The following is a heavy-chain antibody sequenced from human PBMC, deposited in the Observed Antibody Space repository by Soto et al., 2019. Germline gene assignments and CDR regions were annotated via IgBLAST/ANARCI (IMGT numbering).Heavy chain of an antibody. Sequence: VQLVESGGGVVQPGRSLRLSCAASGFTFSDYAMHWVRQAPGKGLEWVAVVSHDGRNTHYADSVKGRFTISRDSSKNTVSREMTRLRAEDTAVYSCAKGGRQWLVTSDFNYWGQGALVTVSS. CDR2: VSHDGRNT. CDR3: AKGGRQWLVTSDFNY. D-gene: IGHD6-19*01. CDR1: GFTFSDYA. V-gene: IGHV3-30*18. J-gene: IGHJ4*02.